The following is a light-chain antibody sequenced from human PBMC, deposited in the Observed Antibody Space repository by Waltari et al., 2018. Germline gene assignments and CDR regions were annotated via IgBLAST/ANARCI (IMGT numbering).Light chain of an antibody. CDR1: SSTIGAGYD. J-gene: IGLJ1*01. Sequence: QSVLTQPPSVSGAPGQRVTISCTGSSSTIGAGYDVPWYQQLPGTAPKLLIYGNSNRPSGVPDRFSGSKSGTSASLAITGLQAEDEADFFCQSFDSSLSVLYVFGTGTKITVL. CDR2: GNS. CDR3: QSFDSSLSVLYV. V-gene: IGLV1-40*01.